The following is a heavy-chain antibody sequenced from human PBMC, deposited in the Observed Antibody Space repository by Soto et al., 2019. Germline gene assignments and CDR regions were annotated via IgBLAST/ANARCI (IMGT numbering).Heavy chain of an antibody. V-gene: IGHV4-61*01. Sequence: ETLSLTCTVSGGSVSSGSYYWSWIRQPPGKGLEWIGYIYYSGSTNYNPSLKSRVTISVDTSKNQFSLKLSSVTAADTAVYYCARDGVTGTGFGPWGQGALVTVSS. CDR2: IYYSGST. J-gene: IGHJ5*02. CDR1: GGSVSSGSYY. D-gene: IGHD1-20*01. CDR3: ARDGVTGTGFGP.